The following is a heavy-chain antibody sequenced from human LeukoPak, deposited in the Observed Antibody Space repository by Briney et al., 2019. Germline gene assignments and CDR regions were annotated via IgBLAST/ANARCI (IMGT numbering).Heavy chain of an antibody. Sequence: GGSLRLSCAASGFTFSSYAMSWVRQAPGKGLEWVSAISGSGGSTYYADSVKGRFTISRDNSKNTLYLQMNSLRAEDTAVYYCAKDGGQDPGATPFDYWGQGTLVTVSS. CDR3: AKDGGQDPGATPFDY. CDR1: GFTFSSYA. CDR2: ISGSGGST. V-gene: IGHV3-23*01. D-gene: IGHD3-16*01. J-gene: IGHJ4*02.